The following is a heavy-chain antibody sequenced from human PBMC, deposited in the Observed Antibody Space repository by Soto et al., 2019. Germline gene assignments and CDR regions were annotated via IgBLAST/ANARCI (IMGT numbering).Heavy chain of an antibody. CDR3: AKDGGYSSGRYGA. CDR1: GFTFDDYA. J-gene: IGHJ5*02. V-gene: IGHV3-9*01. CDR2: ISWNSGSI. Sequence: SLRLSCAASGFTFDDYAMYCVRQAPGKGLEWVSGISWNSGSIGYADSVKGRFTISRDNAKNSLYLQMNSLRAEDTALYYCAKDGGYSSGRYGAWGQGTLVTVSS. D-gene: IGHD6-19*01.